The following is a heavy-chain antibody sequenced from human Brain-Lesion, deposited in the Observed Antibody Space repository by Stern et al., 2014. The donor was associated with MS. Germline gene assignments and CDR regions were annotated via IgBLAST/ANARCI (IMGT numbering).Heavy chain of an antibody. V-gene: IGHV1-2*02. Sequence: VQLVQSGAEVKKPGASVKVSCKASGYTFTGYYMYWVRQAPGQGLERMGWINPNSGGTHYAQKFQGRVTMTRDTSITTAYMELSRLRSDDTAVYYCARGYYGSGRPQKGMDVWGQGTTVTVSS. CDR2: INPNSGGT. D-gene: IGHD3-10*01. J-gene: IGHJ6*02. CDR1: GYTFTGYY. CDR3: ARGYYGSGRPQKGMDV.